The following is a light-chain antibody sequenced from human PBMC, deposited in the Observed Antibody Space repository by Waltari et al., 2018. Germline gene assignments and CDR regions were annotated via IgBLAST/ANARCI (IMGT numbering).Light chain of an antibody. CDR1: SSNIGAGYD. Sequence: QPVLTQPPSVSGAPGQRVTISCTGSSSNIGAGYDVHWYQQLPGTASQVIISDNSDRPSGVPDRFSGSKSDTSASLAITGLQAEDEADYYCQSYDTSLSGYVFGTGTKVTVL. CDR2: DNS. V-gene: IGLV1-40*01. J-gene: IGLJ1*01. CDR3: QSYDTSLSGYV.